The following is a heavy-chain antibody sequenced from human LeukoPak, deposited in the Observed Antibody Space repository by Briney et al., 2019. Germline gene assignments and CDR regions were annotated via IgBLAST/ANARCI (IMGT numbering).Heavy chain of an antibody. CDR2: TRDKANGYTT. CDR1: GFTFSDHF. Sequence: GGSLRLSCAASGFTFSDHFMDWVRQAPGKGLEWVGRTRDKANGYTTDYAESVKGRFTISRDESKTSLYLQMNGLKVDDTAIYYCTSGSYSRFHYWGQGTLVTVSS. J-gene: IGHJ4*02. CDR3: TSGSYSRFHY. V-gene: IGHV3-72*01. D-gene: IGHD1-26*01.